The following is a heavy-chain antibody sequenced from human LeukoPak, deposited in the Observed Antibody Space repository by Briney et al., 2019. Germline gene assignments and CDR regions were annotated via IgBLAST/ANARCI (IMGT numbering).Heavy chain of an antibody. CDR2: IIPIFGTA. CDR3: ARRGGDYYYDSSGLIFNDY. Sequence: GASVKVSCKASGYTFSAYCMHWVRQAPGQGLEWMGGIIPIFGTANYAQKFQGRVTITADKSTSTAYMELSSLRSEDTAVYYCARRGGDYYYDSSGLIFNDYWGQGTLVTVSS. D-gene: IGHD3-22*01. CDR1: GYTFSAYC. V-gene: IGHV1-69*06. J-gene: IGHJ4*03.